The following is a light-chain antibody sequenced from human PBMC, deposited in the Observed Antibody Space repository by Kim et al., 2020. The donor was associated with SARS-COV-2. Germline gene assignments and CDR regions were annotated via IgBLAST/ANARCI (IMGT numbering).Light chain of an antibody. J-gene: IGLJ3*02. CDR3: QTWGSGIQV. CDR2: IKSDGSH. V-gene: IGLV4-69*01. CDR1: SEFRTYT. Sequence: QPVLIQSPSASASLGTSVRLTCTLSSEFRTYTIAWHQKRAEKGPRFLMKIKSDGSHTKGDGIPDRFSGSSSGAERYLTLSSLQSEDEADYYCQTWGSGIQVFGGGTQLTVL.